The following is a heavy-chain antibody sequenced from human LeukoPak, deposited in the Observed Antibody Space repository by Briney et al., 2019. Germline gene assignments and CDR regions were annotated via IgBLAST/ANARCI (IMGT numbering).Heavy chain of an antibody. CDR2: VSSGSSYI. Sequence: GGSLRLSCAASGFTFSTFSSYSMNWVRQAPGKGLEWVSSVSSGSSYIYYADSVKGRFTISRDNAKNSLYLQMNSLRAEDTAIYFCARGDTAFINWGQGTLVTVSS. J-gene: IGHJ4*02. CDR3: ARGDTAFIN. CDR1: GFTFSTFSSYS. V-gene: IGHV3-21*01. D-gene: IGHD5-18*01.